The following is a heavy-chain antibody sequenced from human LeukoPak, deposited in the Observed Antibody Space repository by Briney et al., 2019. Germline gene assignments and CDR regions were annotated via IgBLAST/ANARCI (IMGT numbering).Heavy chain of an antibody. D-gene: IGHD4-23*01. CDR3: ARDYYGGNPGYYFDH. CDR1: GGSISSGGYY. CDR2: IYFSGST. J-gene: IGHJ4*02. V-gene: IGHV4-31*03. Sequence: SETLSLTCTVSGGSISSGGYYWSWIRQHPGKGLEWIGCIYFSGSTYYNPSLKSRVTISVDTSKNQCSVQLSSVTAADTAVYYCARDYYGGNPGYYFDHWGQGTLVTVSS.